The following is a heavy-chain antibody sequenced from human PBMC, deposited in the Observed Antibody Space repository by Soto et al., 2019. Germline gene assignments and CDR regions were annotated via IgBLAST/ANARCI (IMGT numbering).Heavy chain of an antibody. CDR3: ARGATGGIVDY. D-gene: IGHD3-16*02. CDR1: GFTFSSYW. CDR2: ISSDGSST. Sequence: VQLVESGGGVVQPGRSLRLSCAASGFTFSSYWMHWVRQGPGKGLVWVSRISSDGSSTSYADSVRGRITISRDNAKNTLYLQMNSLRAEDTAVYYCARGATGGIVDYWGQGTLVTVSS. V-gene: IGHV3-74*02. J-gene: IGHJ4*02.